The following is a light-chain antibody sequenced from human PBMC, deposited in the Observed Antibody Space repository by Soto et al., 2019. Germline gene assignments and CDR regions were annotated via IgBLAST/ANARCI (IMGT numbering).Light chain of an antibody. CDR2: DVS. CDR1: XXXVGGYNY. J-gene: IGLJ2*01. CDR3: SSYTSSSTLMV. V-gene: IGLV2-14*01. Sequence: QSALTQPASVSGSPGXXITISCTXXXXXVGGYNYVSWYQQHPGKAPKLMIYDVSNRPSGVSNRFSGSKSGNTASLTISGLQAEDEADYYCSSYTSSSTLMVFGGGTKLTVL.